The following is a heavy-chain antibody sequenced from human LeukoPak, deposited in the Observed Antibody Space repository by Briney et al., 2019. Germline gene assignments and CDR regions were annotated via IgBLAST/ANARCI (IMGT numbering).Heavy chain of an antibody. D-gene: IGHD3-10*01. CDR1: GGTFSSYA. CDR3: AGSGSYYNFPRSYYYYGMDA. CDR2: IIPILGIA. J-gene: IGHJ6*02. Sequence: ASVKVSCKASGGTFSSYAISWVRQAPGQGLEWMGRIIPILGIANYAQKFQGRVTITADKSTSTAYMELSSLRSEDTAVYYCAGSGSYYNFPRSYYYYGMDAWGQGTTVTVSS. V-gene: IGHV1-69*04.